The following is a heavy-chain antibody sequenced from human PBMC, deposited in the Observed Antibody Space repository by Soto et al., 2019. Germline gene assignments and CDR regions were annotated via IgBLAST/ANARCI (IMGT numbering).Heavy chain of an antibody. D-gene: IGHD3-10*01. CDR3: ARGVYGSGNYYTGPSAFDI. Sequence: QVQLEQSGAEVKKPGSSVKVSCKASGGTLSDHGVAWLRQAPGQGLEWMGGTIPVFNTATYAPKFQGRVTVTADKFTNIAYMELSSLRSEDTAFYFCARGVYGSGNYYTGPSAFDIWGQGTMVIVSS. J-gene: IGHJ3*02. V-gene: IGHV1-69*06. CDR1: GGTLSDHG. CDR2: TIPVFNTA.